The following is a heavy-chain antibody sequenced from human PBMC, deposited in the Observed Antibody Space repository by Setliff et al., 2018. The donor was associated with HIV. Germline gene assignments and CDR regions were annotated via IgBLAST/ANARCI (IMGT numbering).Heavy chain of an antibody. CDR3: ARDTSRSIRSAFDI. D-gene: IGHD3-3*02. Sequence: SVKVSCKASGGTFSSYVISWVRQAPGQGLEWMGGIIPIFGTANYAQKFQGRVTITTDESTSTAYMELSSLRSEDTAAYYCARDTSRSIRSAFDIWGQGTKVTVSS. CDR2: IIPIFGTA. J-gene: IGHJ3*02. CDR1: GGTFSSYV. V-gene: IGHV1-69*05.